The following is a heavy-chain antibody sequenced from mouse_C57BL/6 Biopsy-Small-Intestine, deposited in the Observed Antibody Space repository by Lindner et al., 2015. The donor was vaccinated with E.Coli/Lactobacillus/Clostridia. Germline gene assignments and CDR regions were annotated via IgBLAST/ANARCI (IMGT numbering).Heavy chain of an antibody. CDR1: GYTFTGYW. CDR2: ALPGSGNV. Sequence: VQLQESGAEVMKPGASVKLACKATGYTFTGYWIGWMKQRPGRGLEWIGEALPGSGNVNYNEKFKGKATFTADTSSNTAYMQLSSLTTEDSAIYYCGRRYGNSYYFDYWGQGTTLTVSS. D-gene: IGHD2-1*01. V-gene: IGHV1-9*01. CDR3: GRRYGNSYYFDY. J-gene: IGHJ2*01.